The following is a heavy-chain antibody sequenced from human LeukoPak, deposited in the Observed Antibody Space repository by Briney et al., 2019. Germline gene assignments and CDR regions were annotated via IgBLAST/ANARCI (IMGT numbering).Heavy chain of an antibody. CDR1: GFTFSAYW. V-gene: IGHV3-74*01. J-gene: IGHJ4*02. CDR3: AREGVPDILTGYQPNYFDY. Sequence: GGSLRLSCAASGFTFSAYWMHWVRQAPGRGLVWVSRVNSDGSSTTHADSVKGRFTISRDNAKNTLYLQMNSLRAEDTAVYYCAREGVPDILTGYQPNYFDYWGRGTLVTVSS. CDR2: VNSDGSST. D-gene: IGHD3-9*01.